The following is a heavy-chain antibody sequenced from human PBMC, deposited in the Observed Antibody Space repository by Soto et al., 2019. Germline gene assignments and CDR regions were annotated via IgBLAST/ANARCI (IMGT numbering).Heavy chain of an antibody. CDR1: EYTFTDYY. CDR3: AGGGAGSGPFTWELPDH. V-gene: IGHV1-46*01. J-gene: IGHJ4*02. Sequence: GASVKVSCKSSEYTFTDYYIHWVRQAPGQGLEWMGLINPSGGSTSYAQKFQERVTMTRDTSINTAYMQMSSLRSEDTAVYFCAGGGAGSGPFTWELPDHWGQGTLVTVSS. CDR2: INPSGGST. D-gene: IGHD1-26*01.